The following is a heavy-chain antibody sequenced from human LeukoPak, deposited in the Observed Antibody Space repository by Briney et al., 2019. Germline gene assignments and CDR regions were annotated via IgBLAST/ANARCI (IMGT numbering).Heavy chain of an antibody. V-gene: IGHV3-9*01. CDR1: GFTFDDYG. J-gene: IGHJ4*02. CDR2: ISWNSGRI. CDR3: AKPGGAPAGGFDY. D-gene: IGHD6-13*01. Sequence: GRSLRLSCAASGFTFDDYGMHWVRHAPGKGLEWVSGISWNSGRIIYGESVKGRFTISRDNAKNSLYLQMNSLSAEDTALYYCAKPGGAPAGGFDYWGQGTLVTVSS.